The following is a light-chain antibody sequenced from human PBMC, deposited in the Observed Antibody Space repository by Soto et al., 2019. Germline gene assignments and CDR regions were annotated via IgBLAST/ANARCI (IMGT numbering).Light chain of an antibody. J-gene: IGLJ1*01. V-gene: IGLV2-14*03. CDR2: DVR. Sequence: QSALTQPASVSGSPGQSITISCSGTSSDLGTYNYVSWYQQHPDTPPKLIIYDVRNRPSGVSDRFSGSKSGATVSLTISGLQAEDEADYYCSSYTSSSTYVFGTGTKLTVL. CDR1: SSDLGTYNY. CDR3: SSYTSSSTYV.